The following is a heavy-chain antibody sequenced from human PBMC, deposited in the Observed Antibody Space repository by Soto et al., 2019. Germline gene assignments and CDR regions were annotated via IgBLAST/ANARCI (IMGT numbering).Heavy chain of an antibody. V-gene: IGHV4-31*03. J-gene: IGHJ3*02. CDR1: GGSISNNNYF. CDR3: AREVNVPADADAFDI. D-gene: IGHD2-2*01. CDR2: IHYRGSG. Sequence: QVQLQESGPGLVKPSQTLSLTCTVSGGSISNNNYFWSWIRQHPGKGLEWIGYIHYRGSGYYNPSLSGRVTILVDTTKNQFSMKLSSVTAADTAMYYCAREVNVPADADAFDIWGQGTMVTVSS.